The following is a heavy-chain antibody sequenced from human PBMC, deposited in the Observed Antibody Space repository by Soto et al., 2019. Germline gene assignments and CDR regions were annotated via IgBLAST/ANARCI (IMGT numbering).Heavy chain of an antibody. D-gene: IGHD3-10*02. CDR1: GFTFTSSA. V-gene: IGHV1-58*01. CDR3: AEDLTNYVFYYYYNDMDV. Sequence: QMQLVQSGPEVKKPGTSVKVSCKASGFTFTSSAVQWVRQARGQRLEWIGWIVVGSGNTNYAQKFQERVTITRDIATNKAYMKLSSQKSDDKALYYCAEDLTNYVFYYYYNDMDVWGQGTTVTVSS. J-gene: IGHJ6*02. CDR2: IVVGSGNT.